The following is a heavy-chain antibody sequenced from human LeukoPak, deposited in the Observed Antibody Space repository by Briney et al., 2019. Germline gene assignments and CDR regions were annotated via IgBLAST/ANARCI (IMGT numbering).Heavy chain of an antibody. CDR3: ARERPPYYYGSGSYRAFDI. D-gene: IGHD3-10*01. Sequence: SSETLSLTCAVYGGSFSGYYWSWIRQPPGKGLEWIGEINHSGSTNYNPSLKSRVTISVDTSKNQFSLKLSSVIAADTAVYYCARERPPYYYGSGSYRAFDIWGQGTMVTVSS. CDR2: INHSGST. V-gene: IGHV4-34*01. J-gene: IGHJ3*02. CDR1: GGSFSGYY.